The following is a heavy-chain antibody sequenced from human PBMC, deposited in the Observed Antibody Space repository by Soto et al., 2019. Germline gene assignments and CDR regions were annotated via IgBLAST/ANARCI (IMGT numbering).Heavy chain of an antibody. D-gene: IGHD5-18*01. J-gene: IGHJ6*02. CDR3: ATDTAMFFYYGMDV. Sequence: SETLSLTCTVSGGSISSSSYYWGWIRQPPGKGLEWIGSIYYSGSTYYNPSLKSRVTISVDTSKNQFSLKLSSVTAADTAVYYCATDTAMFFYYGMDVWGQGTTVTVSS. V-gene: IGHV4-39*01. CDR1: GGSISSSSYY. CDR2: IYYSGST.